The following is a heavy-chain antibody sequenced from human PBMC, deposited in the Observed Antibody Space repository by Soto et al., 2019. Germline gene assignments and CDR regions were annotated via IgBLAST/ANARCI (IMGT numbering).Heavy chain of an antibody. Sequence: PSETLSLTCTVSGDSISAYYWSWVRQPPGKGLEWIGNIHYNGNTKYSPSLKSRVTMSVDTSKNHFSLRLISVTAADTAIYFCAREGNLGRWLQPLDFWGQGTLVTVS. CDR1: GDSISAYY. V-gene: IGHV4-59*01. CDR3: AREGNLGRWLQPLDF. J-gene: IGHJ4*02. D-gene: IGHD5-12*01. CDR2: IHYNGNT.